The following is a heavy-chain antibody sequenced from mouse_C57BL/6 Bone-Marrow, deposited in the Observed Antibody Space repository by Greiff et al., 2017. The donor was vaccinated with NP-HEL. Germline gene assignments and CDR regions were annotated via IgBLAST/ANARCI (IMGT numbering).Heavy chain of an antibody. D-gene: IGHD1-1*01. V-gene: IGHV1-52*01. J-gene: IGHJ2*01. CDR3: ATYYGGGTLYYFDY. Sequence: QVQLQQPGAELVRPGSSVKLSCKASGYTFTSYWMHWVKQRPIQGLEWIGNIDPSDSETHYNQKFKDKATLTVDKSSSTAYMQLSSLTSEDSAVYYCATYYGGGTLYYFDYWGQGTTLTVSS. CDR1: GYTFTSYW. CDR2: IDPSDSET.